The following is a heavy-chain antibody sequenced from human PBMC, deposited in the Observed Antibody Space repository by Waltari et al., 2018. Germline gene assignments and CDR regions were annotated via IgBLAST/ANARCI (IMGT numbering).Heavy chain of an antibody. D-gene: IGHD3-3*01. J-gene: IGHJ4*02. V-gene: IGHV4-38-2*01. CDR1: GYSISSGYY. CDR2: IYHSGST. CDR3: ARHGTRITMTSSFHY. Sequence: QVQLQESGTGLVKPSETLSLTCVVSGYSISSGYYWGWIRQPPGKGLERIGSIYHSGSTYYNPSLKSRVTMSIDTSRNQFSLKLTSVTAADTAVYYCARHGTRITMTSSFHYWGQGTLVTVSS.